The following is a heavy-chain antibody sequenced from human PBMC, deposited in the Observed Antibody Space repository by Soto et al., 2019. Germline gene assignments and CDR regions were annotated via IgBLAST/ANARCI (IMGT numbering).Heavy chain of an antibody. CDR2: ITPFNGNT. V-gene: IGHV1-45*02. J-gene: IGHJ3*02. CDR1: GYTFTYRY. CDR3: ARGQSPYAFDI. Sequence: QMQLVQSGAEVKKTGSSVKVSCKASGYTFTYRYLHWVRQAPGQALEWMGWITPFNGNTNYAQKFQDRVTITRDRSMSTAYMELSSLRSEDTAMDYCARGQSPYAFDIWGQGTMVTVSS.